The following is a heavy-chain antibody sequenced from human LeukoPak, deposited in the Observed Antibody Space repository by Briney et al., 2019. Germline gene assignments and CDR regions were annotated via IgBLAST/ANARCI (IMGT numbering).Heavy chain of an antibody. D-gene: IGHD1-26*01. V-gene: IGHV3-49*04. Sequence: TGGPLRLSCTASGFTFGDYTMSWVRQAPGKGLEWVGFIRSKAYGATTEYAASVKGRFTISRDDSKSIAYLQMNSLKTEDTAMYYCTRDGATLDYWGQGTLVTVSS. CDR1: GFTFGDYT. CDR3: TRDGATLDY. CDR2: IRSKAYGATT. J-gene: IGHJ4*02.